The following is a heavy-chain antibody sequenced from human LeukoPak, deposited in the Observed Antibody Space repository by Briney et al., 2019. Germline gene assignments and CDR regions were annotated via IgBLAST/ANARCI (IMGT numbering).Heavy chain of an antibody. D-gene: IGHD3-9*01. Sequence: GGSLRLSCAASGFTFSSYAMSWVRQAPGKGLERVSAISGSGGSTYYADSVKGRFTISSDNSKNTLYLQMNSLRAEDTAVYYCAKDAYYDILTGYFPDAFAIWGQGTMVTVSS. CDR1: GFTFSSYA. J-gene: IGHJ3*02. CDR3: AKDAYYDILTGYFPDAFAI. CDR2: ISGSGGST. V-gene: IGHV3-23*01.